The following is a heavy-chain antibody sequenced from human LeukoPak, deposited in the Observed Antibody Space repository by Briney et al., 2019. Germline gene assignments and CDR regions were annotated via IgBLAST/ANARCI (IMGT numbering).Heavy chain of an antibody. CDR1: GFTFSSYG. D-gene: IGHD4-17*01. J-gene: IGHJ3*02. CDR2: ISGSGGST. V-gene: IGHV3-23*01. Sequence: GGTLRLSCAASGFTFSSYGMSWVRQAPGKGLEWVSAISGSGGSTYYADSVKGRFTISRDNAKNSLYLQMNSLRAEDTAVYYCARAKTHNYGDYGTYHDAFDIWGQGTMVTVSS. CDR3: ARAKTHNYGDYGTYHDAFDI.